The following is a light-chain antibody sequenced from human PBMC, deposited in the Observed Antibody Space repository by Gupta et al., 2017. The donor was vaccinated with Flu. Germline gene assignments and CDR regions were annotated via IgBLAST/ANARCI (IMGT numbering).Light chain of an antibody. V-gene: IGKV4-1*01. CDR3: QQDENAPYT. Sequence: SLGERSTINGKSSQSRRDSANNKNYLAWYQQKAGQPPRLLIYWASTREAGVPDRFSGSGFGTDFTLTISSLQAEDVAVYYCQQDENAPYTFGQGTKLEIK. CDR1: QSRRDSANNKNY. J-gene: IGKJ2*01. CDR2: WAS.